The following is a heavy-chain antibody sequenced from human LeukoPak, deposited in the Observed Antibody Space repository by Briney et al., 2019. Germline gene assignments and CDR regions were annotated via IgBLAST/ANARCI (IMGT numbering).Heavy chain of an antibody. J-gene: IGHJ4*02. CDR1: GGPISSYY. V-gene: IGHV4-4*07. CDR2: IYTSGST. CDR3: AREGGSSWYRDVDY. Sequence: TSETLSLTCTVSGGPISSYYWSWIRQPAGKGLEWIRRIYTSGSTNYNPSLKSRVAMSVDTSKNQFSLKLSSVTAADTAVYYCAREGGSSWYRDVDYWGQGTLVTVSS. D-gene: IGHD6-13*01.